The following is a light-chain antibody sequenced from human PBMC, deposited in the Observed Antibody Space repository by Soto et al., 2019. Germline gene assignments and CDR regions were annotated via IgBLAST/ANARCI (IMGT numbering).Light chain of an antibody. CDR1: QSLVFRSGNIY. Sequence: DVVMTQSPLSLPVTLGQPASISCRSSQSLVFRSGNIYLTWFQQSPGHAPRRLSYKVSDRESGVPDRFSGSGSDTNFTLRIRRVEHEDVGVYFCMQGTHRPVTFGQGTKLEIK. CDR2: KVS. CDR3: MQGTHRPVT. J-gene: IGKJ2*01. V-gene: IGKV2-30*01.